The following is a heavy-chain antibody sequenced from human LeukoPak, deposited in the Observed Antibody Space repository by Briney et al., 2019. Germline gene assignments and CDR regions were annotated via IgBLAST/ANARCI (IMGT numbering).Heavy chain of an antibody. D-gene: IGHD3-22*01. J-gene: IGHJ6*03. CDR3: ARLSQVGDSSGYRDYYYMDV. CDR2: IYSSGST. CDR1: GGSISIYY. Sequence: SVTLSLTCTVSGGSISIYYWSWIRQPPGKGLEWIGYIYSSGSTNYNPSLKSRVTISVDRSKNQFSLKMSSVTAADTAVYYCARLSQVGDSSGYRDYYYMDVWGKGTTVTVSS. V-gene: IGHV4-59*08.